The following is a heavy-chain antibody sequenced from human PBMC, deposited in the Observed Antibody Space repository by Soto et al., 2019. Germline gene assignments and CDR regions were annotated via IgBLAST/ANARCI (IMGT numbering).Heavy chain of an antibody. CDR1: GYRFTSYF. Sequence: QLVQSGAEVKKPGASVKVSCKASGYRFTSYFVHWVRQAPGQGLEWMGIINPSSGTTTYAQKLQGRVTMTRDTSTSTVYMELSSLRSEDTAVYYCATGGNSPNVASDFWGQGTMVNVSS. V-gene: IGHV1-46*04. D-gene: IGHD2-21*02. CDR2: INPSSGTT. J-gene: IGHJ3*01. CDR3: ATGGNSPNVASDF.